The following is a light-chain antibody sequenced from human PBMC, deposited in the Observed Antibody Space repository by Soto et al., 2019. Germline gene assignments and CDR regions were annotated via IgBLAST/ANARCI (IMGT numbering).Light chain of an antibody. CDR3: QHYHSYPLT. V-gene: IGKV1-5*03. CDR1: QSITNSK. J-gene: IGKJ4*01. Sequence: DIQMTQSPSTLSASVGDRVTITCRASQSITNSKLAWYQQKPGKAPKVVIYKASSLQSGVPSRFSGSGSGTEVTLTISILQPDDVATYFCQHYHSYPLTFGGGTKVEIK. CDR2: KAS.